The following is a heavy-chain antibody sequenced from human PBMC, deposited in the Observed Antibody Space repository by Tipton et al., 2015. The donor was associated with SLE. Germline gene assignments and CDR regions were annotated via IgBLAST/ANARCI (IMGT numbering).Heavy chain of an antibody. D-gene: IGHD6-13*01. J-gene: IGHJ4*02. CDR3: ARGPRDGSSWDGDY. Sequence: TLSLTCTVSGGSISSGDYYWSWIRQPPGKGLEWIGEINHSGSTNYNPSLKSRVTISVDTSKNQFSLRLSSVTAADTAVYYCARGPRDGSSWDGDYWGQGTLVTVSS. CDR1: GGSISSGDYY. CDR2: INHSGST. V-gene: IGHV4-30-4*01.